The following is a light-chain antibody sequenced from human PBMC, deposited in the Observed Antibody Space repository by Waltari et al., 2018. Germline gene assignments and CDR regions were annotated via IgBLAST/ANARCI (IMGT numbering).Light chain of an antibody. V-gene: IGLV2-11*01. CDR2: DVS. J-gene: IGLJ2*01. CDR1: SSGVGGYNY. Sequence: QSALTQPRPVSGSPGQSVTNPCTGTSSGVGGYNYVSWYHQHPGKAPQLMIYDVSKRPSGVPDRFSGSKSGNTASLTISGLQAEDEADYYCCSYAGSYTWVFGGGTKLTVL. CDR3: CSYAGSYTWV.